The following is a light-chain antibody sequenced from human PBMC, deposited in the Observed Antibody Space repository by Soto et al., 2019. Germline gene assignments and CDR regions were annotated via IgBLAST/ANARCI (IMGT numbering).Light chain of an antibody. CDR3: QQTYTTPTWT. CDR1: QSISRF. J-gene: IGKJ1*01. Sequence: DIQLTQSPSSLSASVGDRVTVACRAIQSISRFLNWYHQKPGKAPKLLIYSTSTLHNGVPSRFSGSRSGTDFTLTISSLQPEDFGSYYCQQTYTTPTWTFGQGTKVDIK. CDR2: STS. V-gene: IGKV1-39*01.